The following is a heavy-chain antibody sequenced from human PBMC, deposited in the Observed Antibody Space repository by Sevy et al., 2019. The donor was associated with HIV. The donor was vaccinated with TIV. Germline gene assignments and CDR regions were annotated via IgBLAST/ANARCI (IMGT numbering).Heavy chain of an antibody. J-gene: IGHJ3*02. CDR1: GFTVSDNY. CDR3: ANHASDYDSSGYLERDAFDI. CDR2: IYSDGST. D-gene: IGHD3-22*01. V-gene: IGHV3-53*01. Sequence: GGSLRLSCAASGFTVSDNYMSWVRQAPGKGLEWVSVIYSDGSTYYADSVKGRFTISRDNSKNTLYLQMNSLRAEDTAVYYCANHASDYDSSGYLERDAFDIWGQGTMDTVSS.